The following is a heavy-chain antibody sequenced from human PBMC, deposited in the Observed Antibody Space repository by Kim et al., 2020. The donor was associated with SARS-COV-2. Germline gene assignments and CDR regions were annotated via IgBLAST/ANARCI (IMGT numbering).Heavy chain of an antibody. CDR2: ISGSGGST. J-gene: IGHJ5*02. D-gene: IGHD3-9*01. CDR1: GFTFSSYA. V-gene: IGHV3-23*01. Sequence: GGFLRLSCAASGFTFSSYAMSWVRQAPGKGLEWVSAISGSGGSTYYADSVKGRFTISRDNSKNTLYLQMNSLRAEDTAVYYCAKGGFDWWMNWFDPWGQGTLVTVSS. CDR3: AKGGFDWWMNWFDP.